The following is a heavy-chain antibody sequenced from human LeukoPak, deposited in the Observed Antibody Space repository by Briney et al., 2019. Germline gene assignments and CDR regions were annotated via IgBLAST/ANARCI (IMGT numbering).Heavy chain of an antibody. CDR1: GFTFSSYG. V-gene: IGHV3-33*01. Sequence: PGGSLRLSCAASGFTFSSYGMHWVRQAPGKGLEWVAVIWYDGSNKYYADSVKGRFTISRDNSKNTLYLQMNSLRAEDTAVYYCARDREYSSSCFDYWGQGTLATVSS. J-gene: IGHJ4*02. CDR3: ARDREYSSSCFDY. CDR2: IWYDGSNK. D-gene: IGHD6-6*01.